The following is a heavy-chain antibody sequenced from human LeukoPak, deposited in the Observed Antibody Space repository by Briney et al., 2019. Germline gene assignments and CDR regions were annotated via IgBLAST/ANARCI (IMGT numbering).Heavy chain of an antibody. CDR1: GFTFSSYW. Sequence: GGSLRLSCAASGFTFSSYWMSWVRQAPGKGLEWVANIKQDGSEKYYVDSVKGRFTISRDNAKNSLYLQMNSLRAEDTAVYCCARDQLRWYHDYWGQGTLVTVSS. D-gene: IGHD4-23*01. V-gene: IGHV3-7*01. CDR2: IKQDGSEK. J-gene: IGHJ4*02. CDR3: ARDQLRWYHDY.